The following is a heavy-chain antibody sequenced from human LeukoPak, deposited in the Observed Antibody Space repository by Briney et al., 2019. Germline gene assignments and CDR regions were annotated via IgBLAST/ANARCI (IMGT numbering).Heavy chain of an antibody. CDR2: ISSSGSTI. V-gene: IGHV3-48*03. Sequence: GGSLRLSCAASGFTFSSYEMNWVRQAPGKGLEWVSYISSSGSTIYYADSVKGRFTISRDNAKNSLYLQMNSLRAEDTAVYYCARATYYYDSSGRYYFDYWGQGTLVTVSS. J-gene: IGHJ4*02. CDR1: GFTFSSYE. D-gene: IGHD3-22*01. CDR3: ARATYYYDSSGRYYFDY.